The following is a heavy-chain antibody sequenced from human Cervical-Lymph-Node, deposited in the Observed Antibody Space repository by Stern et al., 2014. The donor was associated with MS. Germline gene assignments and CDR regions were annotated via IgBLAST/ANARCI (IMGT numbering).Heavy chain of an antibody. Sequence: QLVQSGAEVKKPGESLKISCKGSGYTFTNNWIAWVRQMPGKGLEWMGIIYPDDSDNRHSPTFHGQVTISANKSISTAYLQWSGLRPADSSGNYCAKHPPRRKWDDPNYGMDVWGQGTTVTVSS. CDR2: IYPDDSDN. CDR1: GYTFTNNW. J-gene: IGHJ6*02. D-gene: IGHD1-1*01. CDR3: AKHPPRRKWDDPNYGMDV. V-gene: IGHV5-51*03.